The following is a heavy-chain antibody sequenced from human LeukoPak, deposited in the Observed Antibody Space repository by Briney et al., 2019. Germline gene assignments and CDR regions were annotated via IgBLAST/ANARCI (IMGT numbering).Heavy chain of an antibody. V-gene: IGHV3-7*01. Sequence: GGSLRLSCVVSGCVFSNHWMGWVRQARGRGLGLVENIKEDGGETTYLDSVNDRFPISRDNAKTSQDLQMNSLRDEDTAVYYCARRKEVQTTFDYWGQGTLVTVSS. CDR3: ARRKEVQTTFDY. D-gene: IGHD4/OR15-4a*01. J-gene: IGHJ4*02. CDR1: GCVFSNHW. CDR2: IKEDGGET.